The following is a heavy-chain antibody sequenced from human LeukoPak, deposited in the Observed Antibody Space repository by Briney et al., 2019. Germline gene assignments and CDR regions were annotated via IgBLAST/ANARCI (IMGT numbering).Heavy chain of an antibody. CDR2: INPSGGST. CDR3: ARAQGYCSSTSCSPGY. CDR1: GYTFTSYY. Sequence: ASVKVSCKASGYTFTSYYMHWVRQAPGQGLERMGIINPSGGSTSYAQKFQGRVTMTRDTSTSTVYMELSSLRSEDTAVYYCARAQGYCSSTSCSPGYWGQGTLVTVSS. J-gene: IGHJ4*02. V-gene: IGHV1-46*01. D-gene: IGHD2-2*01.